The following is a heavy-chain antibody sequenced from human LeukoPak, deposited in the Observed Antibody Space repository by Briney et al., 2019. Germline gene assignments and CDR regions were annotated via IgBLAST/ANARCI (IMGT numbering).Heavy chain of an antibody. CDR3: AKDKYSGSARALDI. CDR1: GFTFSSYA. V-gene: IGHV3-23*01. CDR2: ISGSGGST. Sequence: GGSLRLSCAASGFTFSSYAMSWVRQAPGKGREGVSAISGSGGSTYYADSVKGRFTISRDNSRNTLYLQMNRLRAEDTAVYYCAKDKYSGSARALDIWGQGTMVTVS. D-gene: IGHD1-26*01. J-gene: IGHJ3*02.